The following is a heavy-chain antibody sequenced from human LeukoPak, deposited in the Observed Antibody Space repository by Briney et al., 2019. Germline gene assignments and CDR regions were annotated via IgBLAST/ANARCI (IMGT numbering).Heavy chain of an antibody. V-gene: IGHV3-20*04. J-gene: IGHJ4*02. CDR2: INWNGGST. Sequence: GGSLRLSCAGSGFTFSGYEMNWVRQAPGKGLEWVSGINWNGGSTGYADSVKGRFTISRDNAKNSLYLQMNSLRAEDTALYYCARGRGSYGAFDYWGQGTLVTVSS. D-gene: IGHD1-26*01. CDR3: ARGRGSYGAFDY. CDR1: GFTFSGYE.